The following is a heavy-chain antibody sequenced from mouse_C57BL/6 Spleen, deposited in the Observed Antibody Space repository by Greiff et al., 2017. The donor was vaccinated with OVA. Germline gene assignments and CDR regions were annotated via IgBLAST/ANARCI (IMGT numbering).Heavy chain of an antibody. CDR2: ISYDGSN. J-gene: IGHJ4*01. CDR3: ARDRGSYAMDY. CDR1: GYSITSGYY. Sequence: DVKLQESGPGLVKPSQSLSLTCSVTGYSITSGYYWNWIRQFPGNKLEWMGYISYDGSNNYNPSLKNRISITRDTSKNQFFLKLNSVTTEDTATYYCARDRGSYAMDYWGQGTSVTVSS. V-gene: IGHV3-6*01.